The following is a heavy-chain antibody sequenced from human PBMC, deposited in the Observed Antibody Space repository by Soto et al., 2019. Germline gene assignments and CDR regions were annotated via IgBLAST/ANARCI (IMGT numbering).Heavy chain of an antibody. Sequence: GGSLRLSCSASGFTFNSYAMHWARQAPGKGLEYVSAISSNGGSTYYAESVKGRFIISRDNSKNTLYLQMSSLRAEDTAVYYCLKGYCSTTTCPRTIWFDPWGQGTLVTVSS. CDR1: GFTFNSYA. CDR2: ISSNGGST. D-gene: IGHD2-2*01. V-gene: IGHV3-64D*08. J-gene: IGHJ5*02. CDR3: LKGYCSTTTCPRTIWFDP.